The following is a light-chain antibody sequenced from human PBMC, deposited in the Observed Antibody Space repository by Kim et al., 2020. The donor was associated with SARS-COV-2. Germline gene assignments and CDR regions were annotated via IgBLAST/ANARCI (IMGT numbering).Light chain of an antibody. V-gene: IGLV3-9*01. CDR2: RDT. Sequence: SYELTQPLSVSVALGQTARITCDANNIGSKNVHWYQHQPGQAPVVVIYRDTNRPSGIPERFSGSNSGNTATLTIIRAQAGDEADFFCQVWDNTIVV. CDR1: NIGSKN. CDR3: QVWDNTIVV. J-gene: IGLJ2*01.